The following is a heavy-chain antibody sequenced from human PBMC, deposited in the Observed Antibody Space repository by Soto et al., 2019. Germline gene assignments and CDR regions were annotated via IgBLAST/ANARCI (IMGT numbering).Heavy chain of an antibody. CDR2: IIPIFGTA. D-gene: IGHD4-4*01. CDR3: ARDPLTTVTTNYYYGMAV. V-gene: IGHV1-69*12. J-gene: IGHJ6*02. CDR1: GGTFSSYA. Sequence: QVQLVQSGAEVKKPGSSVKVSCKASGGTFSSYAISWVRQAPGQGLEWMGGIIPIFGTANYAQKSQGRVTTTAAESTHTAYMELSSLRSAATAVYYCARDPLTTVTTNYYYGMAVWGQGTTVTVSS.